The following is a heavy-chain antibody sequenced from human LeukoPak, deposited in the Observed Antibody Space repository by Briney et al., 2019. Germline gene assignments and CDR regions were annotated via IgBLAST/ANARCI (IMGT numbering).Heavy chain of an antibody. CDR2: IYYSGST. V-gene: IGHV4-59*12. CDR1: GGSISNYY. J-gene: IGHJ4*02. D-gene: IGHD1-26*01. CDR3: ARVGRVSSGSYFDY. Sequence: KTSETLSLTCTVSGGSISNYYWSWIRQPPGKGLEWIGYIYYSGSTNYNPSLKSRVTISVDKSKNQFSLKLSSVTAADTAVYYCARVGRVSSGSYFDYWGQGTLVTVSS.